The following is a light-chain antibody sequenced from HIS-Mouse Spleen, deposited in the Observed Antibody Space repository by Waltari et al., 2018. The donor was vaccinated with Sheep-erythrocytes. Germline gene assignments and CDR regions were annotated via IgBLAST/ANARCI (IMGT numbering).Light chain of an antibody. J-gene: IGKJ4*01. CDR2: AAS. CDR3: QQSYSTPPT. V-gene: IGKV1-39*01. Sequence: IQMTQYPASLSASVADRVTITCRASQSISSDLNWYQQKPGKAPKLLIYAASSLQSGVPSRFSGSGSGTDFTLTISSLQPEDFATYYCQQSYSTPPTFGGGTKVEIK. CDR1: QSISSD.